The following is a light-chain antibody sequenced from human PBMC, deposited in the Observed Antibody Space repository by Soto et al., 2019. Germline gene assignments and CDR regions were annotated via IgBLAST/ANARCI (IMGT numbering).Light chain of an antibody. V-gene: IGKV1-9*01. CDR1: QGISSS. Sequence: DIQMTQSPSTLSGSVGDRVTITCRASQGISSSLAWYQQTPGKAPKFLIYAASTLQSGVPARFSGSGSGTDFTLTISSLQPEDFATYYCQQLNSFPITFGQGTRLEIK. CDR2: AAS. CDR3: QQLNSFPIT. J-gene: IGKJ5*01.